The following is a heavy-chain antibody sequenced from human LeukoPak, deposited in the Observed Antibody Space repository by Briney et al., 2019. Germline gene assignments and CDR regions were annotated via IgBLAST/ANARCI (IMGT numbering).Heavy chain of an antibody. CDR1: DGSISNYY. CDR3: ARRIAVAGMAAFDI. CDR2: IYVSGST. D-gene: IGHD6-19*01. V-gene: IGHV4-4*07. J-gene: IGHJ3*02. Sequence: PSETLSLTCTVSDGSISNYYWTWIRQPAGKGLEWIGRIYVSGSTNYNPSLKSRVTISVDTSKDQFSLKLSSVTAADTAVYYCARRIAVAGMAAFDIWGQGTMVTVSS.